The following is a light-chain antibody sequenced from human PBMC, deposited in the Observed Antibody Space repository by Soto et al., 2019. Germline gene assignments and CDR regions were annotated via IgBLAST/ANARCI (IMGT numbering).Light chain of an antibody. Sequence: AIQMTQSPSSLSASVGDRVTITCRASQDIRNDLGWYQQKPGKTPKLLIFAASSLQSRVPSRFSGSGSGTDFTLTISSRQPEDLAPYYCLQDFKYPWTFGQGTKVEIE. J-gene: IGKJ1*01. V-gene: IGKV1-6*01. CDR2: AAS. CDR3: LQDFKYPWT. CDR1: QDIRND.